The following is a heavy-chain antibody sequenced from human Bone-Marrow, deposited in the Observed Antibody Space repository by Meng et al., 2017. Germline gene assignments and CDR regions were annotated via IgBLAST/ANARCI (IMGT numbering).Heavy chain of an antibody. J-gene: IGHJ3*02. V-gene: IGHV3-21*01. CDR1: GFTFSDYY. Sequence: GESLKISCAASGFTFSDYYMNWVRQAPGKGLEWVSSISSSSSYIYYADSVKGRFTISRDNAKNSLYLQMNSLRAEDTAVYYCASGLRLTDDYGDYGGGHHDAFDIWGQGTMVTVSS. CDR3: ASGLRLTDDYGDYGGGHHDAFDI. CDR2: ISSSSSYI. D-gene: IGHD4-17*01.